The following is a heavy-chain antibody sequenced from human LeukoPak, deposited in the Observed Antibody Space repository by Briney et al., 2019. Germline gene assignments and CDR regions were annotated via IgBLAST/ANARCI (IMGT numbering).Heavy chain of an antibody. CDR3: ARDVGYYDSSGYYLRAFDI. J-gene: IGHJ3*02. D-gene: IGHD3-22*01. CDR2: ISAYNGNT. V-gene: IGHV1-18*01. Sequence: ASVKVSCKASGYTFTSYGISWVRQAPGQGLEWIGWISAYNGNTNYAQKLQGRVTMTTDTSTSTAYMELRSLRSDDTAVYYCARDVGYYDSSGYYLRAFDIWGQGTMVTVSS. CDR1: GYTFTSYG.